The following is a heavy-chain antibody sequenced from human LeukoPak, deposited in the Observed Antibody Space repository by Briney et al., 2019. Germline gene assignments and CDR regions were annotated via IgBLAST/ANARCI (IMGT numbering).Heavy chain of an antibody. CDR1: GFTFSFYM. D-gene: IGHD1-20*01. CDR3: ARDDNWNDKPFDL. CDR2: ISTSSSHI. V-gene: IGHV3-21*01. Sequence: PGGSLRLSCSASGFTFSFYMMNWVRQAPGKGLEWVSSISTSSSHIYFADSLKGRFTVSRDNAKNSLYLQMNNLRAEDTAVYYCARDDNWNDKPFDLSGERTLVTASS. J-gene: IGHJ4*02.